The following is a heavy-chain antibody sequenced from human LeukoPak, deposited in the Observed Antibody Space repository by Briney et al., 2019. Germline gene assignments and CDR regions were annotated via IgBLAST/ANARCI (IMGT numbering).Heavy chain of an antibody. CDR1: GFTFSDYS. CDR2: ISSSSIYI. V-gene: IGHV3-21*04. J-gene: IGHJ4*02. CDR3: AKDTRYSSSWFERSSYFDY. Sequence: GGSLRLSCAASGFTFSDYSMNWVRQAPGKGLEWVSSISSSSIYIYYSDSVKGRFTISRDNAKNPLYLQMNSLRAEDTAVYYCAKDTRYSSSWFERSSYFDYWGQGTLVTVSS. D-gene: IGHD6-13*01.